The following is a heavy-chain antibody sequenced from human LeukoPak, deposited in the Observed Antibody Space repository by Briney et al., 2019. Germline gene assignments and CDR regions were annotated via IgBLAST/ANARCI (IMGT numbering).Heavy chain of an antibody. V-gene: IGHV3-23*01. J-gene: IGHJ4*02. D-gene: IGHD3-22*01. CDR3: AKDRHYYERRGLGGFNY. CDR1: GFTFSSYA. Sequence: PGGSLRLSCAASGFTFSSYAMSWVRQAPGKGLEWVSDINGSGGSTYYADSVKGRFTISRDNSKNTLYLQMNSLRAEDTAVYYCAKDRHYYERRGLGGFNYWGQGTLVTVSS. CDR2: INGSGGST.